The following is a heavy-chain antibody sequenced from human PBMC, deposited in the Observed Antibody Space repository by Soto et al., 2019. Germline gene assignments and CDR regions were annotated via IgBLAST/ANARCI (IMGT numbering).Heavy chain of an antibody. J-gene: IGHJ6*02. D-gene: IGHD3-22*01. CDR3: ARGLGGYDSSGYYYYYYGMDV. CDR1: GFTFSTYW. V-gene: IGHV3-74*01. Sequence: GGSLRLSCAASGFTFSTYWMHWVRQAPGKGLVWVSRINSDGSSTSYADSVKGRFTISRDNAKNTLYLQMNSLRAEDTAVYYCARGLGGYDSSGYYYYYYGMDVWGQGTTVTVSS. CDR2: INSDGSST.